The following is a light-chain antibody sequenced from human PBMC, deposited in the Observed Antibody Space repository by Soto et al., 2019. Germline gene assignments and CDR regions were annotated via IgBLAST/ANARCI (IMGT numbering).Light chain of an antibody. CDR3: QQSYSTPRT. J-gene: IGKJ1*01. Sequence: DIQMTQSPSSLSASAGDRVTITCRASQSISNYLNWYQQKPGKAPNLLIYAASSLQSGVPSRFSGRGSGTDFTLTISSLQPEDFATHFCQQSYSTPRTFGQETKVDIK. V-gene: IGKV1-39*01. CDR2: AAS. CDR1: QSISNY.